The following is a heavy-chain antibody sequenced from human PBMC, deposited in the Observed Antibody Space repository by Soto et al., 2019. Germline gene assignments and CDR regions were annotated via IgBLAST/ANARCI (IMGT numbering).Heavy chain of an antibody. V-gene: IGHV6-1*01. Sequence: SPTLSLPCAISADSVSSNSAAWNWIRQSPSRGLEWLGRTYYRSKWYNDYAVSGKSRIPINPATSKNQFSLQLNSVTPEDTAVYYCARAEVATIIGYSFPPRYYGMDVWGQGTTVTVSS. CDR2: TYYRSKWYN. CDR3: ARAEVATIIGYSFPPRYYGMDV. CDR1: ADSVSSNSAA. D-gene: IGHD5-12*01. J-gene: IGHJ6*02.